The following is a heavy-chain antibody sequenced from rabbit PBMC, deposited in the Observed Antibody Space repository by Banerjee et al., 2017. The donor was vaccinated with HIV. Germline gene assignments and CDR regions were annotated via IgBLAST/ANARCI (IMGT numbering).Heavy chain of an antibody. CDR2: ISTWSGRS. J-gene: IGHJ3*01. D-gene: IGHD7-1*01. CDR1: GVSLNDKDV. V-gene: IGHV1S45*01. CDR3: TNYNTDGVIGWNFGW. Sequence: EQLEESGGGLVKPEGSLTLTCKASGVSLNDKDVMCWVRQAPGKGLEWIACISTWSGRSYYASWVNGRFTISKTSSTVDLKMPSLTAADTATYFCTNYNTDGVIGWNFGWWGQGTLVTVS.